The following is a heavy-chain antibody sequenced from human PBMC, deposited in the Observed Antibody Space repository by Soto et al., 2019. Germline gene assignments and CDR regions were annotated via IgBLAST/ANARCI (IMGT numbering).Heavy chain of an antibody. V-gene: IGHV3-30-3*01. Sequence: GGSLRLSCAASGFTFSSYAMHWVRQAPGKGLEWVAVISYDGSNKYYADSVKGRFTISRDNSKNTLYLQMKSLRAEDTAVYYCARDGGYYYFDYWGQGTLVTVSS. D-gene: IGHD2-15*01. CDR1: GFTFSSYA. J-gene: IGHJ4*02. CDR2: ISYDGSNK. CDR3: ARDGGYYYFDY.